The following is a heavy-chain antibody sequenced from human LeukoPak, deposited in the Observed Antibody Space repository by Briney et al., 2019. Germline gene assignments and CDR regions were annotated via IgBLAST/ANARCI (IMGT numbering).Heavy chain of an antibody. D-gene: IGHD7-27*01. CDR1: GFTFSSYA. Sequence: GGSLRLSCAASGFTFSSYAMSWVRQAPGKGLEWVSAISGSGGNTYYADSVKGRFTISRDNSRNTLYLQMNSLRTEDTAVYYCAKDSSELGFDYWGQGTLVSVSS. CDR3: AKDSSELGFDY. V-gene: IGHV3-23*01. J-gene: IGHJ4*02. CDR2: ISGSGGNT.